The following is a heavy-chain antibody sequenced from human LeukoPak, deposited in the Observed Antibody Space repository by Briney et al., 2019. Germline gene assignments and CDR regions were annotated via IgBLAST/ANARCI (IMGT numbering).Heavy chain of an antibody. D-gene: IGHD1-26*01. CDR3: AKGRSWEINGDFDY. J-gene: IGHJ4*02. V-gene: IGHV3-9*01. Sequence: GKSLRLSCAASGFTFDDDAMHWGRQAPGKGLEWVSGISWNSGSIGYADSVKGRFTISRDNAKNSLYLQMNSLRAEDTALYYCAKGRSWEINGDFDYWGQGTLVTVSS. CDR2: ISWNSGSI. CDR1: GFTFDDDA.